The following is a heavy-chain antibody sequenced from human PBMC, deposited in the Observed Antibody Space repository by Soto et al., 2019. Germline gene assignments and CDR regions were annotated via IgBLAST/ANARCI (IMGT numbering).Heavy chain of an antibody. CDR1: GFTFSSYS. V-gene: IGHV3-21*01. J-gene: IGHJ3*02. CDR3: ARTLLVGFAFDI. D-gene: IGHD1-26*01. Sequence: VGSLRLSCAASGFTFSSYSMNWVRQAPGKGLEWVSSISSSSSYIYYADSVKGRFTISRDNAKNSLYLQMNSLRAEDTAVYYCARTLLVGFAFDIWGQGTMVTVSS. CDR2: ISSSSSYI.